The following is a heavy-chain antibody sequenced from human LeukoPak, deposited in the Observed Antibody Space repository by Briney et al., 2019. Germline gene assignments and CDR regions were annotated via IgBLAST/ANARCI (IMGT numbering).Heavy chain of an antibody. CDR1: GGSIISYY. CDR3: ARVPGEYYFDY. D-gene: IGHD7-27*01. Sequence: PSETLSLTCTVSGGSIISYYWSWIRQPPGKGLEWIGYIYYSGSTNYNPSLKSRVTISVDTSKNQFSVKLRSVTAADTAVYYCARVPGEYYFDYWGQGTLVTVSS. J-gene: IGHJ4*02. CDR2: IYYSGST. V-gene: IGHV4-59*01.